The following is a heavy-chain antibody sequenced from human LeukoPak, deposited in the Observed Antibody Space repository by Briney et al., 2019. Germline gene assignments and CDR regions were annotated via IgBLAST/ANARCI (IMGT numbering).Heavy chain of an antibody. Sequence: SETLSLTCSVSGYSISTGYYWGWIRQPPGKGLEWIGSIYYSGSTYYNPSLKSRVTISVDTSKNQFSLKLSSMTAADTAVYYCARAYGSGSYLMGLDYWGQGTLVTVSS. CDR1: GYSISTGYY. J-gene: IGHJ4*02. D-gene: IGHD3-10*01. CDR3: ARAYGSGSYLMGLDY. V-gene: IGHV4-38-2*02. CDR2: IYYSGST.